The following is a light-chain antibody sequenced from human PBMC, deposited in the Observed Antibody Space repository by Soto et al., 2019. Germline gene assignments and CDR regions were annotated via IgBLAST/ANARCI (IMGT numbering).Light chain of an antibody. J-gene: IGKJ1*01. V-gene: IGKV3-20*01. CDR1: QSVSNNH. CDR2: GAS. CDR3: QQYGSSPRT. Sequence: EIVLTQSPATLSLSPVEIATLSFIASQSVSNNHLAWYQQKPGQAPRLLIYGASSRATGIPDRFSGSGSGTDFTLTISRLEPEDFAVYYCQQYGSSPRTCGQGTKGDIK.